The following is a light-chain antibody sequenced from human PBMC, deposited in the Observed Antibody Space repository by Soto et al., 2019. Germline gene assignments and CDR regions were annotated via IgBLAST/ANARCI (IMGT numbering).Light chain of an antibody. CDR2: DVS. CDR1: QDITTF. CDR3: QQSYSTPRT. Sequence: DIQMTQSPSSLSASVGDRVTISCQASQDITTFLNWYQQNPGKAPTLLICDVSNLETGVPSRFSGSGSGTDFTLTISSLQPEDFATYYCQQSYSTPRTFGQGTKVEIK. J-gene: IGKJ1*01. V-gene: IGKV1-39*01.